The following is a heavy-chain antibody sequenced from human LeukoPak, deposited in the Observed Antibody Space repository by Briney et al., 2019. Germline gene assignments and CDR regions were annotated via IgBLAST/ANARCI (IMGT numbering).Heavy chain of an antibody. CDR1: GYTFSSYG. CDR2: IATYNGKT. CDR3: ARDMVGLSADGNWFDP. D-gene: IGHD4/OR15-4a*01. J-gene: IGHJ5*02. Sequence: ASVRVSCKASGYTFSSYGISWVRQAPGQGLEWMGYIATYNGKTKYAENVQGRVTMTTDTSTTTVYMELRTLRSDDTAVYYCARDMVGLSADGNWFDPWGQGTLVTVSS. V-gene: IGHV1-18*01.